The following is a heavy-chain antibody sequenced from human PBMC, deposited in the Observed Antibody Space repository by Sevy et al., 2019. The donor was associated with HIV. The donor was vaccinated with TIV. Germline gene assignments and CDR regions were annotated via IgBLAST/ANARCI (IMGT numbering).Heavy chain of an antibody. J-gene: IGHJ4*02. CDR2: IYSGGST. D-gene: IGHD3-22*01. V-gene: IGHV3-66*01. CDR3: ARGWGDRSGYYPLDY. CDR1: GFTVSSNY. Sequence: GGSLRLSCAASGFTVSSNYMSWVRHAPGKGLEWVSVIYSGGSTYYADSVKGRFTISRDNSKNTLYLQMNSLRAEDTAVYYCARGWGDRSGYYPLDYWGQGTLVTVSS.